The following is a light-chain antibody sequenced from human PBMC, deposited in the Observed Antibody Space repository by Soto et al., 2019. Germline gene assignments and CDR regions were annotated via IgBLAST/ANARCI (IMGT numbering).Light chain of an antibody. CDR3: SSYRVGGSYV. J-gene: IGLJ1*01. CDR1: SSDVGRHNA. CDR2: DVS. Sequence: QSVLTQPASVSGSPVHSITISCSGTSSDVGRHNAVSWYQQHPGKVPQLMIYDVSIRPSGISDRLSASKSGNMASLTISGLQAEDEADYYCSSYRVGGSYVFGTGTKVTVL. V-gene: IGLV2-14*03.